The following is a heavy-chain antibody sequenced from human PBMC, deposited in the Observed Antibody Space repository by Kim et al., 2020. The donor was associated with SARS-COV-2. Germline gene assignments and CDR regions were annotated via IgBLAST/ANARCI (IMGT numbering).Heavy chain of an antibody. D-gene: IGHD2-21*02. CDR3: AKRGDCYGSDCHPTKGFRFDH. CDR2: ISSDGNKE. Sequence: GGSLRLSCTGSGYKFYQYGLHWVRQAPGEGREWVAAISSDGNKEYYADSVKGRFTISRDNSKNTLYLQMNSLSADDAAVYYCAKRGDCYGSDCHPTKGFRFDHWGQGTRVVVSS. CDR1: GYKFYQYG. J-gene: IGHJ4*02. V-gene: IGHV3-30*18.